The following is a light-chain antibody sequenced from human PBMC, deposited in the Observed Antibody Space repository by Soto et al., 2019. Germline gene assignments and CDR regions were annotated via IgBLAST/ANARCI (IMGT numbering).Light chain of an antibody. J-gene: IGKJ5*01. CDR1: QSVSSY. CDR3: QQRSNWPPRIT. CDR2: DAS. Sequence: EVVMPQSPATLSVSPGEGATLSCRASQSVSSYLAWYQQKPGQAPRLLIYDASNRATGIPARFSGSGSGTDFTLTISSLEPEDFAVYYCQQRSNWPPRITFGQGTRLEIK. V-gene: IGKV3-11*01.